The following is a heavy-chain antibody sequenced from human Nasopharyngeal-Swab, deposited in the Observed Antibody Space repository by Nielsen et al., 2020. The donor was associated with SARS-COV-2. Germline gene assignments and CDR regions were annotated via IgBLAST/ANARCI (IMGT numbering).Heavy chain of an antibody. V-gene: IGHV4-59*01. CDR2: ISYTGST. J-gene: IGHJ6*02. Sequence: SETLSLTCTVSGASISSDYWTWIRQPPGKTREWIGHISYTGSTSYNPSLRSRVTISLDRSKNQISLNLSSVTAADTAVYYCARDTTGWFQSGMDVWGQGTTVIVSS. CDR3: ARDTTGWFQSGMDV. D-gene: IGHD6-19*01. CDR1: GASISSDY.